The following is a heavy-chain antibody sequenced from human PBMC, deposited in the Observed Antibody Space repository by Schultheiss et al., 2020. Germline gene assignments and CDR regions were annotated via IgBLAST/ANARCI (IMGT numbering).Heavy chain of an antibody. CDR3: AKSQGWLQLRPYYFDY. CDR2: ISGSGGST. D-gene: IGHD5-24*01. Sequence: GGSLRLSCAASGFTFSSYAMSWVRQAPGKGLEWVSAISGSGGSTYYADSVKGRFTISRDNSKNTLYLQMNSLRAEDTAVYYCAKSQGWLQLRPYYFDYWGQGTLVTVSS. CDR1: GFTFSSYA. V-gene: IGHV3-23*01. J-gene: IGHJ4*02.